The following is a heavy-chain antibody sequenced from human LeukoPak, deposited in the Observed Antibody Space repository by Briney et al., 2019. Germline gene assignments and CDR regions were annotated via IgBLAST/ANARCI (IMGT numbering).Heavy chain of an antibody. J-gene: IGHJ5*02. Sequence: PSETLSLTCSVSGYSISSGYYWSWIRQPPGKGLEWIGEINHSGSTNYNPSLKSRVTISVDTSKNQFSLKLSSVTAADTAVYYCARGRITIFGVVKFVRRWFDPWGQGTLVTVSS. CDR2: INHSGST. D-gene: IGHD3-3*01. CDR1: GYSISSGYY. CDR3: ARGRITIFGVVKFVRRWFDP. V-gene: IGHV4-38-2*02.